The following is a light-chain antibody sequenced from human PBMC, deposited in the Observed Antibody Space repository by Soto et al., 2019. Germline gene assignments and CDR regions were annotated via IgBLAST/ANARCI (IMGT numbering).Light chain of an antibody. J-gene: IGKJ2*01. V-gene: IGKV3-20*01. Sequence: EIGLTQSPGTLSLSPGERATLSCRASHSVSSSYLAWYQQKPGQAPRLRIYGASSRATGIPDRFSGSGSGTDFSLYISRLEPEDYAVYYCQQYGSSPPYTFGQGTKLEI. CDR1: HSVSSSY. CDR2: GAS. CDR3: QQYGSSPPYT.